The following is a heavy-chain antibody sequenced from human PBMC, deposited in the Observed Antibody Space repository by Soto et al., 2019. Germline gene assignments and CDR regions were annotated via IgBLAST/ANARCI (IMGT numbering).Heavy chain of an antibody. D-gene: IGHD3-22*01. J-gene: IGHJ3*02. Sequence: ASEKVSCKASGYTFTSYGISWVRQAPGQGLEWMGWISAYNGNTNYAQKLQGRVTMTTDTSTSTAYMELRSLRSDVTAVYYCAKFSYDSSGPLVFDIWGQGTMVTVSS. V-gene: IGHV1-18*01. CDR3: AKFSYDSSGPLVFDI. CDR1: GYTFTSYG. CDR2: ISAYNGNT.